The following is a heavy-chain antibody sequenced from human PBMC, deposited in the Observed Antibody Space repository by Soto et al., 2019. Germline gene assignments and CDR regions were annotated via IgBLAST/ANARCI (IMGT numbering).Heavy chain of an antibody. CDR2: INPSGGRT. Sequence: ASVKVSCKASRYTFTNYYIHWVRQAPGQGLEWMGIINPSGGRTTYAQKFQGRVTMTRDTSTSTFHMELSSLTSEDTAVYYCAGLYHYDSSGYYDYWGQGTLVTVSS. V-gene: IGHV1-46*01. J-gene: IGHJ4*02. CDR3: AGLYHYDSSGYYDY. CDR1: RYTFTNYY. D-gene: IGHD3-22*01.